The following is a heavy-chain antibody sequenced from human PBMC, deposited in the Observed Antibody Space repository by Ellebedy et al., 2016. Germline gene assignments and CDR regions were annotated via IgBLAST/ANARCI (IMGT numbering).Heavy chain of an antibody. D-gene: IGHD6-13*01. CDR3: AADLFVGYSSSWYGDY. V-gene: IGHV1-58*01. Sequence: SVKVSXKASGFTFTSSAVQWVRQARGQRLEWIGWIVVGSGNTNYAQKFQERVTITRDMSTSTAYMELSSLRSEDTAVYYCAADLFVGYSSSWYGDYWGQGTLVTVSS. CDR1: GFTFTSSA. J-gene: IGHJ4*02. CDR2: IVVGSGNT.